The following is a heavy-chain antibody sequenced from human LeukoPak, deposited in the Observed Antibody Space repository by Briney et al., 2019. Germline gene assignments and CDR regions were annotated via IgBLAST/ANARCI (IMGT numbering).Heavy chain of an antibody. D-gene: IGHD1-1*01. CDR2: ISGSGGST. CDR3: AKETQLTVSALFDY. J-gene: IGHJ4*02. CDR1: GFTFNYYA. Sequence: GGSLRLSCAASGFTFNYYAMSWVRQAPGKRLEWVSAISGSGGSTFYADSVKGRFTISRDSSKNTLFLQVNSLRAEDTAVYYCAKETQLTVSALFDYWGQGTLVTVSS. V-gene: IGHV3-23*01.